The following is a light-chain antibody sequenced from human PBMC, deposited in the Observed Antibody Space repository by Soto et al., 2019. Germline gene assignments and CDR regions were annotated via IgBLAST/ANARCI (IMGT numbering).Light chain of an antibody. Sequence: IVLTQSLATLSVSPGEKATLSCRASQSISSNLAWYQQKPGQAPRLLMYGASTRATAIPARFSGSGSGTEFTLNITSLQAEDIAVYYCQQYETWRVWTFGQGTKVEI. V-gene: IGKV3-15*01. J-gene: IGKJ1*01. CDR2: GAS. CDR1: QSISSN. CDR3: QQYETWRVWT.